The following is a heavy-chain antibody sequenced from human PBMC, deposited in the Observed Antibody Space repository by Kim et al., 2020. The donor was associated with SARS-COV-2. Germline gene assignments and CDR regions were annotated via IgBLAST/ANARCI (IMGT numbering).Heavy chain of an antibody. J-gene: IGHJ4*02. CDR2: INTNTGNP. CDR1: GYTFTSYA. V-gene: IGHV7-4-1*02. D-gene: IGHD3-10*01. CDR3: ARSKPPYYGSGSYLDY. Sequence: ASVKVSCKASGYTFTSYAMNWVRQAPGQGLEWMGWINTNTGNPTYVQGFTGRFVFSLDTSVSTAYLQISSLKAEDTAVYYCARSKPPYYGSGSYLDYWGQGTLVTVSS.